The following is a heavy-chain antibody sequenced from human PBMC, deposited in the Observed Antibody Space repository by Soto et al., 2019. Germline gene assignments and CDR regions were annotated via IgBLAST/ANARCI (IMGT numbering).Heavy chain of an antibody. Sequence: QVQLQQWGAGLLKPSETLSLTCAVYGGSFSGYYWSWIRQPPGKGLEWIGEINHSGSTNYNPSLKSRVTISVDTSKNQFSLKLSSVTAADTAVYYCARDYGDYVDYYYYYGMDVWGQGTTVTVSS. CDR3: ARDYGDYVDYYYYYGMDV. V-gene: IGHV4-34*01. CDR2: INHSGST. D-gene: IGHD4-17*01. CDR1: GGSFSGYY. J-gene: IGHJ6*02.